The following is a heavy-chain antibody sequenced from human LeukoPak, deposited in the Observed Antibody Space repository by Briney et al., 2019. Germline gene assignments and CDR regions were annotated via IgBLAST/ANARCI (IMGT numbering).Heavy chain of an antibody. D-gene: IGHD3-10*01. CDR3: ARGFGGSGSPVDY. CDR1: GFTFNSYS. J-gene: IGHJ4*02. CDR2: ISSSSSYI. Sequence: KPGGSLRLSCAASGFTFNSYSMNWVRQAPGKGLEWVSSISSSSSYIYYADSVKGRFTISRDNAKNSLYLQMNSLTADDTAVYYCARGFGGSGSPVDYWGQGTLVTVSS. V-gene: IGHV3-21*01.